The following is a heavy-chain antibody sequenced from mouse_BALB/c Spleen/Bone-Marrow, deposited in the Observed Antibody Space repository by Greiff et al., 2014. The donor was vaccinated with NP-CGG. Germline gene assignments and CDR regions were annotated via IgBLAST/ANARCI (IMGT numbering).Heavy chain of an antibody. CDR3: ARYATASYWFAY. Sequence: QVQLQQSGAELVKPGASVKLSCKASGYTFTSYWMHWVKQRPGQGLEWIGEINTSNGRTNYKEKLKSKATLAVDKSSSTAYMQLSSLTSEDSAVYYCARYATASYWFAYWGQGTLVTVSA. D-gene: IGHD1-2*01. J-gene: IGHJ3*01. CDR2: INTSNGRT. CDR1: GYTFTSYW. V-gene: IGHV1S81*02.